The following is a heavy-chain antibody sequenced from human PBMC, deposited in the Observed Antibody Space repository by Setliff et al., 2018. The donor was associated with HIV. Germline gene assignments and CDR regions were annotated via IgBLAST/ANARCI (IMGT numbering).Heavy chain of an antibody. J-gene: IGHJ2*01. V-gene: IGHV1-18*01. CDR3: ARGHHFYWYFDL. Sequence: GASVKVSCKASGYSFTTYGISWVRQAPGQGLEWVGWISVHNGQTLYAQKVQDRTTVTMDIPKDTAYMELRGLTPDDTAVYYCARGHHFYWYFDLWGPGTLVTVSS. CDR2: ISVHNGQT. CDR1: GYSFTTYG.